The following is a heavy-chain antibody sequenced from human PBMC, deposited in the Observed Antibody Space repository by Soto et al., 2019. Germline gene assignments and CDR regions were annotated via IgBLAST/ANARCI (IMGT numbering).Heavy chain of an antibody. CDR2: IYYSGST. D-gene: IGHD6-6*01. CDR1: GGSISSYY. V-gene: IGHV4-59*01. CDR3: ARTTWSIAARPLSNWFDP. Sequence: SETLSLTCTVSGGSISSYYWSWIRQPPGKGLEWIGYIYYSGSTNYNPSLKSRVTISVDTSKNQFSLKLSSVTAADTAVYYCARTTWSIAARPLSNWFDPWGQGTLVTVSS. J-gene: IGHJ5*02.